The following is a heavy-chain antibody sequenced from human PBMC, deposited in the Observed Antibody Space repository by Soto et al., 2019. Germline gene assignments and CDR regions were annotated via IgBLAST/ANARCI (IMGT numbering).Heavy chain of an antibody. CDR2: ISYDGSNK. V-gene: IGHV3-30*03. CDR3: AKDRHRWLYSSRGHDFQH. J-gene: IGHJ1*01. D-gene: IGHD6-13*01. Sequence: QVQLVESGGGVVQPGRSLRLSCAASGFTFSSYGMHWVRQAPGKGLEWVAVISYDGSNKYYADSVKGRFTISRDNSKXXXXXXXXXXXXXXXXXXYXAKDRHRWLYSSRGHDFQHWGQGTLVTVSS. CDR1: GFTFSSYG.